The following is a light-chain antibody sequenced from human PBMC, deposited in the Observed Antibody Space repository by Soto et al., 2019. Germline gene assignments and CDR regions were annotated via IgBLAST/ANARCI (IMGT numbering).Light chain of an antibody. V-gene: IGKV3-20*01. CDR2: GAS. Sequence: EIVLTQSPGTLSLSPGERATLACRASQSVRNSFLAWYQQKPGQAPRLLIYGASTRATGIPDRLSGSGSGTDFTLTISRLEPEDFAIYYCQHYGRSSPRFTFGPGTKVDIK. CDR3: QHYGRSSPRFT. J-gene: IGKJ3*01. CDR1: QSVRNSF.